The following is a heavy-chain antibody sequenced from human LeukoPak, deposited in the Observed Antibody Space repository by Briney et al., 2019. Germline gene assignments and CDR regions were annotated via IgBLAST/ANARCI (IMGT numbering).Heavy chain of an antibody. V-gene: IGHV4-4*02. CDR2: IYHSGST. J-gene: IGHJ5*02. CDR3: ARDSYYYDSSGYYSGWFDP. Sequence: SETLSLTCAVSGGSISSSNWWSWVRQPPGKGLEWIGEIYHSGSTNYNPSLKSRVTISVDTSKNQFSLKLSSVTAADTAVYYCARDSYYYDSSGYYSGWFDPWGQGTLVTVSS. D-gene: IGHD3-22*01. CDR1: GGSISSSNW.